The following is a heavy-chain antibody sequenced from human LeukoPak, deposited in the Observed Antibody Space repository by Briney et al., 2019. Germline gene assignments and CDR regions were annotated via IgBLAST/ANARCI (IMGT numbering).Heavy chain of an antibody. CDR1: GYSISSGYY. CDR2: IYHSGST. Sequence: PSETLSLTCAVSGYSISSGYYWGWIRQPPGKGLEWIGSIYHSGSTYYNPSLKSRVTISVDTSKNQFSLKMSSVTAADTAVYDCASEVVVPAAFDYWGQGTLVTVSS. V-gene: IGHV4-38-2*01. D-gene: IGHD2-2*01. J-gene: IGHJ4*02. CDR3: ASEVVVPAAFDY.